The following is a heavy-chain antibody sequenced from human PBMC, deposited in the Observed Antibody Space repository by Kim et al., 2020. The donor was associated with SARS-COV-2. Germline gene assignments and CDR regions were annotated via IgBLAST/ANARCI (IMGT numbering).Heavy chain of an antibody. J-gene: IGHJ4*02. CDR2: IYYSGST. CDR1: GGSISSGGYY. D-gene: IGHD3-22*01. CDR3: ARGPPPIYYDSSGYYLDY. Sequence: SETLSLTCTVSGGSISSGGYYWSWIRQHPGKGLEWIGYIYYSGSTYSNPSLKRRVTISVDTSKNQFSLTRSSVTAADTAVYYCARGPPPIYYDSSGYYLDYWGQGTLVTVSS. V-gene: IGHV4-31*03.